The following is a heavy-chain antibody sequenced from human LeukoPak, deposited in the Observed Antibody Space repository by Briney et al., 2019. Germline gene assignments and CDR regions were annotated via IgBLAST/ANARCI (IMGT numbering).Heavy chain of an antibody. CDR3: ATLMYYDFWSGYSRWFDP. J-gene: IGHJ5*02. D-gene: IGHD3-3*01. V-gene: IGHV1-24*01. Sequence: ASVKVSCKASGYTFGAYYMYWVRQAPGKGLEWMGGFDPGDGETIYAQKFQGRVTMTEDTSTDTAYMELSSLRSEDTAVYYCATLMYYDFWSGYSRWFDPWGQGTLVTVSS. CDR1: GYTFGAYY. CDR2: FDPGDGET.